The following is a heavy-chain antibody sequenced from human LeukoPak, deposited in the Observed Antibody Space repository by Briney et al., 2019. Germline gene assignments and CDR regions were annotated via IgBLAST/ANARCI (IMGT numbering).Heavy chain of an antibody. J-gene: IGHJ4*02. D-gene: IGHD1-1*01. Sequence: ASVKVSCKASGYTFTSYGISWVRQAPGQELEWMGWISAYNGNTNYAQKLQGRVTMTTDTSTSTAYMELRSLRSDETAVYYCARDHWGTTGTTVDYWGQGTLVTVSS. CDR1: GYTFTSYG. V-gene: IGHV1-18*01. CDR2: ISAYNGNT. CDR3: ARDHWGTTGTTVDY.